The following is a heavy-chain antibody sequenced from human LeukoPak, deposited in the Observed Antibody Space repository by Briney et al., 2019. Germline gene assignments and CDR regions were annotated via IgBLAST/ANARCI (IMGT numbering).Heavy chain of an antibody. CDR1: GGSISSSNYY. CDR3: ANCQRGSGSYCPFDY. Sequence: PSETLSLTCTVSGGSISSSNYYWGWIRQPPGKGLEWIGSIYYSGTTYYNPSLKSRVTMSVDTSKNQCSLKLSSVTAADTAVYYCANCQRGSGSYCPFDYWGQGTLVTVSS. J-gene: IGHJ4*02. V-gene: IGHV4-39*01. D-gene: IGHD3-10*01. CDR2: IYYSGTT.